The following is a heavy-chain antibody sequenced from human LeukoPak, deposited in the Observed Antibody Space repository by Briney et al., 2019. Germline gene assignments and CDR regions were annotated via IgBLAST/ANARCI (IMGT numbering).Heavy chain of an antibody. CDR3: AKDHSSGWPENWFDP. D-gene: IGHD6-19*01. CDR2: ISGSGGST. V-gene: IGHV3-23*01. CDR1: GFTFSSYA. Sequence: GASLRLSCAASGFTFSSYATSWVRQAPGKGLEWGSAISGSGGSTYYADSVKGRFTISRDNSKNTLYLQMNSLRAGDTAVYYCAKDHSSGWPENWFDPWGQGTLVTVSS. J-gene: IGHJ5*02.